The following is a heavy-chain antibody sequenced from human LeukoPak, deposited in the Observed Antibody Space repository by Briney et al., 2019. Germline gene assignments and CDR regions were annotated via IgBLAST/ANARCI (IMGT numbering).Heavy chain of an antibody. CDR2: IKSKTDGGTT. Sequence: GGSLRLACAASGFTFSNAWMSWVRHAPGKGLEWVGRIKSKTDGGTTDYAAPVKGRFTISRNDSKNTLYLQMNSLKTEHTAVYYCTTFSMIVVVITDWGQGTLVTVPS. J-gene: IGHJ4*02. CDR1: GFTFSNAW. CDR3: TTFSMIVVVITD. D-gene: IGHD3-22*01. V-gene: IGHV3-15*01.